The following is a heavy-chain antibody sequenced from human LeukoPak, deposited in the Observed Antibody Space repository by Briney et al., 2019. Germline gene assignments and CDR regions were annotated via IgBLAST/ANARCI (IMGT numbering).Heavy chain of an antibody. V-gene: IGHV3-30*18. CDR3: TKDQQGLRYFDWLIDY. CDR1: GFTFSSYG. J-gene: IGHJ4*02. D-gene: IGHD3-9*01. CDR2: ISYDGSNK. Sequence: GGSLRLSCAASGFTFSSYGMHWVRQAPGTGLEWVAVISYDGSNKYYADSVKGRFTISRDNSKNTLYLQMNSLRAEDTAVYYCTKDQQGLRYFDWLIDYWGQGTLVTVSS.